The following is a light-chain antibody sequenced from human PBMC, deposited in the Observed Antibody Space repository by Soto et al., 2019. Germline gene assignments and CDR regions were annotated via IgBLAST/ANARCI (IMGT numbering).Light chain of an antibody. CDR2: DAS. J-gene: IGKJ5*01. Sequence: DIQMTQSPSSLSASVGDRVTITCRASQSITGYLNWYQQKPGKAPTLLIYDASNLETGVPSRFSGSGSGTDFTFTISSLQPEDLATYYCQQYDHLITFGQGTRLEIK. CDR3: QQYDHLIT. CDR1: QSITGY. V-gene: IGKV1-33*01.